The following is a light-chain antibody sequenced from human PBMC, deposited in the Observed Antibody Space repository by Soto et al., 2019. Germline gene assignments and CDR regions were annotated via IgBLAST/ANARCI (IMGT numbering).Light chain of an antibody. CDR3: QQRSNWPRALT. V-gene: IGKV3-11*01. CDR2: DAS. CDR1: QSVSSY. J-gene: IGKJ4*01. Sequence: EIVLTRSPATLSLSPGERATLSCRASQSVSSYLAWYQQKPGQAPRLLIYDASNRATGIPARFSGSRSGTDFTLTISSLEPEDFAVYYCQQRSNWPRALTFGGGTKVDIK.